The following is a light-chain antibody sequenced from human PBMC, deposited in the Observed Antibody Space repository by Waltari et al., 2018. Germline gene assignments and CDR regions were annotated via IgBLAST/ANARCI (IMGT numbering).Light chain of an antibody. CDR2: RSD. J-gene: IGLJ3*02. CDR3: AAWDDSLRSHWV. CDR1: SSNIGSNV. Sequence: QSVLTHPPSAAGSPGQRVPIFCSGSSSNIGSNVVHWYQQFPGKAPKFLSYRSDRRPSGVPDRFSGSKSGTSASLAISELHPEDEADYYCAAWDDSLRSHWVFGGGTKVTVL. V-gene: IGLV1-44*01.